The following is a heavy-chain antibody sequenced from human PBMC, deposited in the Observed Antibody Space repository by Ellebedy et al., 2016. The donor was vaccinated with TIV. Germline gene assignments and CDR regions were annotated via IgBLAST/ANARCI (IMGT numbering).Heavy chain of an antibody. D-gene: IGHD3-10*01. CDR3: ARGYVVRGVMGIYGMDV. J-gene: IGHJ6*02. Sequence: GESLKISCAASGFTVSSNYMSWVRQAPGKGLEWVSVIYSGGSIYYADSVKGRFTISRDNSKNTLYLQMNSLRAEETAVYYCARGYVVRGVMGIYGMDVWGQGTTVTVSS. CDR2: IYSGGSI. V-gene: IGHV3-53*01. CDR1: GFTVSSNY.